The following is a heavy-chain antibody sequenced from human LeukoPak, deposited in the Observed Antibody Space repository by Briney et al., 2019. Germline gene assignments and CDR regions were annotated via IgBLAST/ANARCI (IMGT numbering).Heavy chain of an antibody. CDR1: GFTFSSYA. CDR2: ISGSGGST. CDR3: AKMHYGDYGVFDY. D-gene: IGHD4-17*01. V-gene: IGHV3-23*01. Sequence: GGSLRLSCAASGFTFSSYAMSWLREAPGKGLEWVSAISGSGGSTYYADSVKGRFTISRDNSKNTLYLQMNSLRADDTAVYYCAKMHYGDYGVFDYWGQGTLVTVSS. J-gene: IGHJ4*02.